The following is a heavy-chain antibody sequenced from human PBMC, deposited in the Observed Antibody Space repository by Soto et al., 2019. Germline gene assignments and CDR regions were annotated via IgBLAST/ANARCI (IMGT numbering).Heavy chain of an antibody. Sequence: SETLSLTCTVSGGSISSYYWSWIRQPPGKGLEWIGYIYYSGSTNYNPSLKSRVTISVDTSKNQFSLKLSSVTAADTAVHYCARDSFYCTNGVCYPYGMDVWGQGTTVTVSS. D-gene: IGHD2-8*01. CDR2: IYYSGST. J-gene: IGHJ6*02. CDR1: GGSISSYY. V-gene: IGHV4-59*01. CDR3: ARDSFYCTNGVCYPYGMDV.